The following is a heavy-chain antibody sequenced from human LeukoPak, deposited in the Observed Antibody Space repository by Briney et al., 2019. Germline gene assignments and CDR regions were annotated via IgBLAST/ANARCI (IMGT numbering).Heavy chain of an antibody. Sequence: GGSLRLSCAASGFTVSSYGMTWVRQAPGKGLERVSAFSATDGSAQYAESVRGRFTISRDNSKNSLYLQMDSLRDEDTAVYFCAKARIAAAGTGAFDVWGQGTMVTVSS. V-gene: IGHV3-23*01. J-gene: IGHJ3*01. D-gene: IGHD6-13*01. CDR2: FSATDGSA. CDR1: GFTVSSYG. CDR3: AKARIAAAGTGAFDV.